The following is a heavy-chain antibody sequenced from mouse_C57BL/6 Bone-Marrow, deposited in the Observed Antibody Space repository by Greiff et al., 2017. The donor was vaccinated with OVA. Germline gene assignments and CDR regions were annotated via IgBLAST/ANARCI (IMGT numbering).Heavy chain of an antibody. Sequence: VQLQQSGAELASPGASVTLSCKASGYTFTDHIMNWVKKRPGQGLEWIGRIYPVSGETNYNQKFMGKATFSVDRSYSTVYMVWNSLTSEDPAVYYCATTVVAYYYAMDYWGQGTSVTVSS. V-gene: IGHV1-11*01. J-gene: IGHJ4*01. D-gene: IGHD1-1*01. CDR2: IYPVSGET. CDR1: GYTFTDHI. CDR3: ATTVVAYYYAMDY.